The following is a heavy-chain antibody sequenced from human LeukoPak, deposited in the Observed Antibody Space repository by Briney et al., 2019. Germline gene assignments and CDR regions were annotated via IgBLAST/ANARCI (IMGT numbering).Heavy chain of an antibody. D-gene: IGHD2-21*02. V-gene: IGHV3-21*04. CDR1: GFTFSSYS. J-gene: IGHJ4*02. Sequence: GGSLRLSCAASGFTFSSYSMNWVRQAPGKGLEWVSSISSSSSYIYYADSVKGRFTISRDNSKNTLYLQMNRLRPEDTAVYYCARGTVTAPDYWGQGTLVTVSS. CDR3: ARGTVTAPDY. CDR2: ISSSSSYI.